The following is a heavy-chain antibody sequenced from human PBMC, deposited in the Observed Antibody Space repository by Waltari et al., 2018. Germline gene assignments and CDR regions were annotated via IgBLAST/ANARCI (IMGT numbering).Heavy chain of an antibody. CDR1: GFSFSAYE. J-gene: IGHJ4*02. CDR3: AREIPNCRGDGLDS. CDR2: TIRGGTYT. V-gene: IGHV3-48*03. D-gene: IGHD2-21*02. Sequence: EVHLVESGGGLVQPGRSLRLSCAASGFSFSAYEMNWVRQAPGKGLEWLSYTIRGGTYTFYTESVRGRFTISRDDAKNSLFLQMNSLSADDTAVYYCAREIPNCRGDGLDSWGLGTLVVVSS.